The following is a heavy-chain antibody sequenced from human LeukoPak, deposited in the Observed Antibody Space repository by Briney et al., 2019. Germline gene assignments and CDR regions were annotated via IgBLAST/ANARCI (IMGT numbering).Heavy chain of an antibody. D-gene: IGHD3-22*01. J-gene: IGHJ4*02. CDR3: ATGLVQTYYYDRAKYY. CDR2: FDPEDGET. Sequence: ASVKVSCKVSGYTLTELSMHWVRQAPGKGLEWMGGFDPEDGETIYAQKFQGRVTMTEDTSTDTAYMELSSLRSEDTAVYYCATGLVQTYYYDRAKYYWGQGTLVTVSS. CDR1: GYTLTELS. V-gene: IGHV1-24*01.